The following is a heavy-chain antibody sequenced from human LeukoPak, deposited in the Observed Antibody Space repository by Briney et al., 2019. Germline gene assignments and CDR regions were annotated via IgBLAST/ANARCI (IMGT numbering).Heavy chain of an antibody. CDR3: ARLFWSDDDY. CDR2: INAGNNNT. D-gene: IGHD3-3*01. J-gene: IGHJ4*02. CDR1: GHTFTNYA. V-gene: IGHV1-3*01. Sequence: ASVKVSCKASGHTFTNYAIHWVRPAPGQGLEWMGWINAGNNNTKYSQKFQGRVTITRDTTASTAYMELSSLRSEDTAVYYCARLFWSDDDYWGQGTLVTVSS.